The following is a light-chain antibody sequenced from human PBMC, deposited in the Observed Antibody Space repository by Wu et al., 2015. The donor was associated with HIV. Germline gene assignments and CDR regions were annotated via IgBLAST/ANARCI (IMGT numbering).Light chain of an antibody. Sequence: EIVLTQSPATLSLSPGERATLSCRASQSVRNYLAWFQQKPGQAPRLLIYDASNRATGIPARFSGSGSETEFTLTISSMQAEDFAVYYCQQYNNWPPWAFGQGTKVEMK. CDR2: DAS. V-gene: IGKV3-11*01. CDR1: QSVRNY. CDR3: QQYNNWPPWA. J-gene: IGKJ1*01.